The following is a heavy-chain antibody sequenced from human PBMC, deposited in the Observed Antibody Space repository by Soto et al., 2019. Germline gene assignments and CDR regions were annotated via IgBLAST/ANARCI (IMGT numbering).Heavy chain of an antibody. CDR2: IIPVFGTA. CDR3: ARGDATKIVVTPYYAVDV. J-gene: IGHJ6*02. D-gene: IGHD3-22*01. CDR1: GGSLSNYG. V-gene: IGHV1-69*12. Sequence: QVQLVQSGAEVKKPGSSVKVSCKASGGSLSNYGISWVRQAPGQGLEWMGGIIPVFGTANYAQKFQGSVTITAVESTNIVYRYVTSLRSEDTAVYYCARGDATKIVVTPYYAVDVLGQGTTVTVSS.